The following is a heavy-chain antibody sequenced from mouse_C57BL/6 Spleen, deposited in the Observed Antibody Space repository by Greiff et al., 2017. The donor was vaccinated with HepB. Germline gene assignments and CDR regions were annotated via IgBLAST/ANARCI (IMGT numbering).Heavy chain of an antibody. CDR3: AREWDYDYAMDY. V-gene: IGHV3-6*01. CDR1: GYSITSGYY. J-gene: IGHJ4*01. D-gene: IGHD2-4*01. Sequence: DVQLQESGPGLVKPSQSLSLTCSVTGYSITSGYYWNWIRQFPGNKLEWMGYISYDGSNNYNPSLKNRISITRDTSKNQFFLKLNSVTTEDTATYYCAREWDYDYAMDYWGQGTSVTVSS. CDR2: ISYDGSN.